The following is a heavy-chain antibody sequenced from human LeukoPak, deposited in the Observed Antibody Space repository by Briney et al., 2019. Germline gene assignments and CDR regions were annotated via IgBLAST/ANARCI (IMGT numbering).Heavy chain of an antibody. CDR1: GYTFTDSY. CDR2: INPNSGGT. J-gene: IGHJ2*01. Sequence: ASVKVSCKASGYTFTDSYIYWVRQAPGQGLEWMGFINPNSGGTDYAQKFQGRVTMTRDTSIYTAYMEQSSLRSDDTAVYYCARRRPVAATYWLFDLWGRGTLVTVSS. CDR3: ARRRPVAATYWLFDL. V-gene: IGHV1-2*02. D-gene: IGHD6-19*01.